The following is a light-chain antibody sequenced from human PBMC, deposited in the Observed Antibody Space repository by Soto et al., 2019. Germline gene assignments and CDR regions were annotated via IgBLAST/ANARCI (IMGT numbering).Light chain of an antibody. Sequence: EIVLTQSPDTLSLSPGDRATVSCRASQTVGASYVAWYQHRPGQAPTFLMYGASTRATCIPDRFRGSGSGTEFTLTIDSLEPEDFELYYCQQYGRSPWTFGQGTRVE. CDR1: QTVGASY. V-gene: IGKV3-20*01. J-gene: IGKJ1*01. CDR2: GAS. CDR3: QQYGRSPWT.